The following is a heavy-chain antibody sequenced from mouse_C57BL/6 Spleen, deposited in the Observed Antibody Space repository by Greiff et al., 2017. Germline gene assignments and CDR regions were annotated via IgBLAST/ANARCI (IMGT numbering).Heavy chain of an antibody. Sequence: VQRVESGPELVKPGASVKISCKASGYAFSSSWMNWVKQRPGKGLEWIGRIYPGDGDTNYNGKFKGKATLTADKSSSTAYMQLSSLTSEDSAVYFCARKHYYSNSYAMDYWGQGTSVTVSS. D-gene: IGHD2-5*01. V-gene: IGHV1-82*01. CDR2: IYPGDGDT. CDR1: GYAFSSSW. CDR3: ARKHYYSNSYAMDY. J-gene: IGHJ4*01.